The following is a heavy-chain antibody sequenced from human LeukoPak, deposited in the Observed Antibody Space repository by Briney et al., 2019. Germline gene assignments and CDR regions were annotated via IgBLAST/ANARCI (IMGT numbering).Heavy chain of an antibody. D-gene: IGHD6-19*01. CDR2: IYSGGST. V-gene: IGHV3-66*01. J-gene: IGHJ6*02. CDR3: AGYSSGHYYYYGMDV. CDR1: GFTVSSNY. Sequence: GGSLRLSCAASGFTVSSNYMSWVRQAPGKGLEWVSVIYSGGSTYYADSVKGRFTISRDNSKNTLYLQMNSLRAEDTAVYYCAGYSSGHYYYYGMDVWGQGTTVTVSS.